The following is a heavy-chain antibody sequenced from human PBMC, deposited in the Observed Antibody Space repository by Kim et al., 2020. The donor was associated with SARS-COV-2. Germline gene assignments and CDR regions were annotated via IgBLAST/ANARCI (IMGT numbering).Heavy chain of an antibody. Sequence: SETLSLTCTVSGGSISSYYWSWIRQPPGKGLEWIGYIYYSGSTNYNPSLKSRVTISVDTSKNQFSLKLSSVTAADTAVYYCARDSNQYCSSTSCYNYYYGMDVWGQGTTVTVSS. V-gene: IGHV4-59*01. J-gene: IGHJ6*02. D-gene: IGHD2-2*02. CDR3: ARDSNQYCSSTSCYNYYYGMDV. CDR2: IYYSGST. CDR1: GGSISSYY.